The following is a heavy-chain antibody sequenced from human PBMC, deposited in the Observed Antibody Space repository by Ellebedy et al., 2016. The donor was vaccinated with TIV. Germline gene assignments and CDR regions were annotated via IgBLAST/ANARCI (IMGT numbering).Heavy chain of an antibody. J-gene: IGHJ5*02. Sequence: ASVKVSCXASGGTFSSYAINWVRQATGQGLEWMGWMNPNSGNTGYAQKFQGRVTMTRNTSISTAYMELSSLRSEDTAVYYCARGRTSGSNPWGQGTLVTVSS. CDR2: MNPNSGNT. CDR1: GGTFSSYA. CDR3: ARGRTSGSNP. V-gene: IGHV1-8*02. D-gene: IGHD1-26*01.